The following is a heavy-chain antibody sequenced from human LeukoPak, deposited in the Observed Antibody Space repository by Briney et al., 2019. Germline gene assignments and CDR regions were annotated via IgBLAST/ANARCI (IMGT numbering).Heavy chain of an antibody. CDR1: GFTFSSYS. CDR3: ARDDRSGYYPHYFDY. Sequence: GGSLRLSCAASGFTFSSYSMNWVRQAPGKGLEWVSSISSSSSYIYYADSVKGRFTISRDNAKNSLYLQMNSLRAEDTAVYYCARDDRSGYYPHYFDYWGQGTLVTVSS. D-gene: IGHD3-22*01. CDR2: ISSSSSYI. V-gene: IGHV3-21*01. J-gene: IGHJ4*02.